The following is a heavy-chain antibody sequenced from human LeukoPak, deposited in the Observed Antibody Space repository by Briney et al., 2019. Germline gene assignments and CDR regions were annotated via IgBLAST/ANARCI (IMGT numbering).Heavy chain of an antibody. D-gene: IGHD6-19*01. CDR3: AKDRSTGWYAGFDY. CDR2: LSGSGGST. V-gene: IGHV3-23*01. CDR1: GFTFSRYA. Sequence: PGGSLRLSCAASGFTFSRYAMSWVRQAPGKGLEWVSALSGSGGSTYYADSVKGRFTISRDNSKNTLYLYMNSLRAEDTAVYYCAKDRSTGWYAGFDYWGQGTLVTVSS. J-gene: IGHJ4*02.